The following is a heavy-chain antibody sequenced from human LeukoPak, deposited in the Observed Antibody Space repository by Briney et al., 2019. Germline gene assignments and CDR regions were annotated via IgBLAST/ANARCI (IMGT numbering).Heavy chain of an antibody. D-gene: IGHD2-2*01. Sequence: PSETLSLTCAVYGGSFSGYYWSWIRQPPGKGLEWIGEINHSGSTNYNPSLKSRVTISVDTSKNQFSLKLSSVTAEDTAVYYCASSSTRSLFDYWGQGTLVTVSS. CDR1: GGSFSGYY. CDR2: INHSGST. V-gene: IGHV4-34*01. J-gene: IGHJ4*02. CDR3: ASSSTRSLFDY.